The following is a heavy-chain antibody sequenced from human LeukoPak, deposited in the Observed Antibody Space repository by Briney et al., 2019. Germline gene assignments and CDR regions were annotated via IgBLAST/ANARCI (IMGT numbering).Heavy chain of an antibody. CDR1: GGSISSYY. CDR2: IYYSGST. CDR3: ARARITMIENWFDP. J-gene: IGHJ5*02. Sequence: PSETLSLTCTVSGGSISSYYWSWIRQPPGKGLEWIGYIYYSGSTNYNPSLKSRVTISVDTSKNQFSLKLSSVTAADTAVYYCARARITMIENWFDPWGQGTLVTVSS. V-gene: IGHV4-59*01. D-gene: IGHD3-22*01.